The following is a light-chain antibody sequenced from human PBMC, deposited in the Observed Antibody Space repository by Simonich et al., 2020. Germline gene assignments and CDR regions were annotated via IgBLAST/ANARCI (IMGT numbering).Light chain of an antibody. Sequence: QSALTQPASVSGSPGQSITISCTGTSSDVGCYNYVSWYQQHPGKAPKLMIYDVSKRPSGVFNSCSGAKYGNKASLTISGLQAEDEADYYCSSYTSSSTLVFGGGTKLTVL. V-gene: IGLV2-14*01. CDR2: DVS. CDR3: SSYTSSSTLV. J-gene: IGLJ2*01. CDR1: SSDVGCYNY.